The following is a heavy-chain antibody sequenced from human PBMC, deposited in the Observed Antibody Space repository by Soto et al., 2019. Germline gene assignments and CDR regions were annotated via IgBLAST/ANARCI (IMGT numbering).Heavy chain of an antibody. CDR3: ARKDKSGVFNWFGP. J-gene: IGHJ5*02. CDR1: GYKFTSYW. CDR2: IFPSDSDT. Sequence: PGESLKISCITSGYKFTSYWIAWVRQMPGKGLEWMGIIFPSDSDTRYSPSFQGQVTISADRSTSTVFLQWASLKASDTAVYFCARKDKSGVFNWFGPWGPGTLATDPS. D-gene: IGHD1-26*01. V-gene: IGHV5-51*01.